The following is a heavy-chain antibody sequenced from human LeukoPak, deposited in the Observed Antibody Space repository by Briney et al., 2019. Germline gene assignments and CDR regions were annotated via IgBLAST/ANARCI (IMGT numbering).Heavy chain of an antibody. Sequence: GGSLRLSCAASGFTVSSNYMSWVRQAPGKGLEWVSSISSSSSYIYYADSVKGRFTISRDNAKNSLYLQMNSLRAEDTAVYYCARDSSTVTTIWGQGTLVTVSS. CDR1: GFTVSSNY. CDR2: ISSSSSYI. CDR3: ARDSSTVTTI. D-gene: IGHD4-17*01. J-gene: IGHJ4*02. V-gene: IGHV3-21*01.